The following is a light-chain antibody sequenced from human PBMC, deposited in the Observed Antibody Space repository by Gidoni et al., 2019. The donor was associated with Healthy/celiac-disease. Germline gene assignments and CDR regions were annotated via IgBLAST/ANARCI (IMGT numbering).Light chain of an antibody. J-gene: IGKJ2*04. CDR3: QQYNNWPPSS. CDR2: CAS. Sequence: ATLSCRASQSVSSNLAWYQQKPGQAPRLLIYCASTRATGIPARFSGSGSGTEFTLTISSLQSEDFAVYYCQQYNNWPPSSFGQGTKLEIK. CDR1: QSVSSN. V-gene: IGKV3-15*01.